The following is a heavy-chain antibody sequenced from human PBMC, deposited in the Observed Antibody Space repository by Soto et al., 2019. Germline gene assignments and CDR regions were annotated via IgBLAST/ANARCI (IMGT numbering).Heavy chain of an antibody. D-gene: IGHD3-3*01. V-gene: IGHV1-2*02. CDR3: ARDTGIWSGYDAPYYYYGMDV. CDR2: INPNSGGT. Sequence: VKVSCRASGYTFTGYYMHCVRQAPGQGLEWMGWINPNSGGTNYAQKFQGRVTMTRDTSISTAYMELSRLRSDDTAVYYCARDTGIWSGYDAPYYYYGMDVWGQGTTVTVSS. CDR1: GYTFTGYY. J-gene: IGHJ6*02.